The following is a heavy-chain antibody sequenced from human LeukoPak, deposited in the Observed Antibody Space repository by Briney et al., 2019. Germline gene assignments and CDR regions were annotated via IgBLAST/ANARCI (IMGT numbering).Heavy chain of an antibody. CDR3: AVVARARRRYFDFKASPIYYHYYYMDV. CDR1: GGTFSSYA. J-gene: IGHJ6*03. CDR2: IIPIFGTA. V-gene: IGHV1-69*06. Sequence: GASVKVSCKASGGTFSSYAISWVRQAPGQGLEWMGGIIPIFGTANYAQKFQGRVTITADKSTSTAYMELSSLRSEDTAVYYCAVVARARRRYFDFKASPIYYHYYYMDVWGKGTTVTVSS. D-gene: IGHD3-9*01.